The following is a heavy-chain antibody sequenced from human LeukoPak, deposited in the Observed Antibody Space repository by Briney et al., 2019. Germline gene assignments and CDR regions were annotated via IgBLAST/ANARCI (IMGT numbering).Heavy chain of an antibody. Sequence: GSLRLSCAASGFTFSSYDMTWVRQAPGKGLEWVSSIRGSGGSTFYADSVKGRFTISRDNSKNTLYLQMNSLRAEDTAVYYCARDQGNSIDYWGQGTLVTVSS. CDR1: GFTFSSYD. CDR2: IRGSGGST. CDR3: ARDQGNSIDY. J-gene: IGHJ4*02. D-gene: IGHD3-3*02. V-gene: IGHV3-23*01.